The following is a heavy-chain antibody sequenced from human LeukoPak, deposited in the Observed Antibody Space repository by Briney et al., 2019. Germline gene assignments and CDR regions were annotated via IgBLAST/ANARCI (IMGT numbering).Heavy chain of an antibody. D-gene: IGHD5-18*01. CDR2: INHSGST. J-gene: IGHJ4*02. V-gene: IGHV4-34*01. CDR3: ARDRRGYSYGFPETYYFVY. Sequence: SETLSLTCAVYGGSFSGYYWSWIRQPPGKGLEWIGEINHSGSTNYNPSLKSRGTISVDTSKNQFSLKLSSVTAADTAVYYCARDRRGYSYGFPETYYFVYWGEGTLVTVSS. CDR1: GGSFSGYY.